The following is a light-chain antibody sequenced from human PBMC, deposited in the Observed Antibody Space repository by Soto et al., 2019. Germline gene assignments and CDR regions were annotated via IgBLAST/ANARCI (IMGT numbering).Light chain of an antibody. CDR1: QSLLHNNGYNY. Sequence: DVVMTQSPLSLPVTPGEPASISCRSNQSLLHNNGYNYLDWYLQKPGQSPQLLIYMVSYRASGVPDRFSGSGSGTDFTLTISRVEAEDVGIYYCMQPLHTPPWTFXQGTKVDIK. J-gene: IGKJ1*01. CDR3: MQPLHTPPWT. CDR2: MVS. V-gene: IGKV2-28*01.